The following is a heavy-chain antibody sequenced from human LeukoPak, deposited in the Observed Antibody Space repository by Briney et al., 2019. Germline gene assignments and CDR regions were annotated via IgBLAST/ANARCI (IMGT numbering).Heavy chain of an antibody. CDR3: ARGVSYYDSSGYYSEFDY. D-gene: IGHD3-22*01. CDR2: ISSSGSTI. J-gene: IGHJ4*02. Sequence: PGGSLRLSCAASGFTFSSYEMNWVRQAPGKGLEWVSHISSSGSTIYYADSVKGRFTISRDNAKNSLYLQMNSLRAEDTAVYYCARGVSYYDSSGYYSEFDYWGQGTLVTVSS. CDR1: GFTFSSYE. V-gene: IGHV3-48*03.